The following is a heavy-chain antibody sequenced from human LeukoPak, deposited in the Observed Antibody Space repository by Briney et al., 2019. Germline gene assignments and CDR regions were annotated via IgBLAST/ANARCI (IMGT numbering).Heavy chain of an antibody. CDR1: GFTFSSYG. Sequence: GGSLRLSCAASGFTFSSYGMHWVRQAPGKGLEWAAFIRYDGSNKYYADSVKGRFTISRDNSKNTLYLQMNSLRAEDTAVYYCAKALQLWPTPDYWGQGTLVTVSS. D-gene: IGHD5-18*01. J-gene: IGHJ4*02. CDR2: IRYDGSNK. CDR3: AKALQLWPTPDY. V-gene: IGHV3-30*02.